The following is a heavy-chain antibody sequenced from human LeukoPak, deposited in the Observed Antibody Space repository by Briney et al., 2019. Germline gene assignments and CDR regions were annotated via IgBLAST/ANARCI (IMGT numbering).Heavy chain of an antibody. V-gene: IGHV3-21*04. CDR2: ISSSSSYI. CDR3: AKANYDFWSTYYSGYYFDY. Sequence: GGSLRLSCAASGFTFSSYSMNWVRPAPGKGLEWVSSISSSSSYIYYADSVKGRFTISRDNAKNTLYLQMSSLRADDTAVYYCAKANYDFWSTYYSGYYFDYWGQGTLVTVSS. CDR1: GFTFSSYS. D-gene: IGHD3-3*01. J-gene: IGHJ4*02.